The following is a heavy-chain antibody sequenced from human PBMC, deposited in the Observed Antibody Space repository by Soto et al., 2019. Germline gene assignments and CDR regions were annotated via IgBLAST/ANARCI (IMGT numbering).Heavy chain of an antibody. D-gene: IGHD4-4*01. CDR3: AKDVTPLKYYYYYMDV. CDR1: GFTFSGYA. Sequence: PGGSLRLSCAASGFTFSGYAMHWVRQAPGKGLEWVAVISYDGSNKYYADSVKGRFTISRDNSKNTLYLQMNSLRAEDTAVYYCAKDVTPLKYYYYYMDVWGKGTTVTVSS. J-gene: IGHJ6*03. V-gene: IGHV3-30-3*01. CDR2: ISYDGSNK.